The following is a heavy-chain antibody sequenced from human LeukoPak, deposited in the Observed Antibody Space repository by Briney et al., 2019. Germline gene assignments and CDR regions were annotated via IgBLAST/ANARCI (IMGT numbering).Heavy chain of an antibody. CDR3: ARELKSRLDKLRYFDWFRNNYYYYYMDV. Sequence: ASVKVSCKASGYSFTSHYMHWVRQAPGQGLEWLGLINPTGSSTLYAQKFQGRVTMTRDMSTTTDYMELSSLRSDDTAVYYCARELKSRLDKLRYFDWFRNNYYYYYMDVWGKGTTVTVSS. D-gene: IGHD3-9*01. CDR1: GYSFTSHY. V-gene: IGHV1-46*01. J-gene: IGHJ6*03. CDR2: INPTGSST.